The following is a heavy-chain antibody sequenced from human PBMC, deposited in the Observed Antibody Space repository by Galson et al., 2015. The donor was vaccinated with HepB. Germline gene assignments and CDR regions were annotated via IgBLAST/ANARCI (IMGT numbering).Heavy chain of an antibody. V-gene: IGHV1-69*04. CDR3: ARVVVAADDPFNYYYGMDV. J-gene: IGHJ6*02. Sequence: SVKVSCKASGGTFSSYAISWVRQAPGQGLEWMGRIIPILGIANYAQKFQGRVTITADKSTSTAYMELSSLRSEDTAVYYCARVVVAADDPFNYYYGMDVWGQGTTVTVSS. CDR1: GGTFSSYA. CDR2: IIPILGIA. D-gene: IGHD2-15*01.